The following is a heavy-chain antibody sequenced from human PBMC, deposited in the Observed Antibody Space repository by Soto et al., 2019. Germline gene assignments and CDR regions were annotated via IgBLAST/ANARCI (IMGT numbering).Heavy chain of an antibody. CDR1: GFIFSSYA. V-gene: IGHV3-23*01. J-gene: IGHJ6*02. CDR3: AKDGSSTRQSYYYYYYGMDV. D-gene: IGHD2-2*01. Sequence: GGSLRLSCAASGFIFSSYAMSWVRQAPGKGLEWVSAISGSGGSTYYADSVKGRFTISRDNSKNTLYLQMNSLRAEDTAVYYCAKDGSSTRQSYYYYYYGMDVWGQGTTVTVSS. CDR2: ISGSGGST.